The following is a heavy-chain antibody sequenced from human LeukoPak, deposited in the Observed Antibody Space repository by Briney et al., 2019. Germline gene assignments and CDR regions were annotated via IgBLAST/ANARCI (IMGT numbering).Heavy chain of an antibody. CDR2: ISGSGGST. J-gene: IGHJ5*02. CDR3: AKAFDVVVVAAANHWFDP. D-gene: IGHD2-15*01. CDR1: GFTFSSYA. V-gene: IGHV3-23*01. Sequence: GGSLRLSCAASGFTFSSYAMSWVRQAPGKGLEWVSAISGSGGSTYYADSVKGRFTISRDNSKNTLYLQMNSLRAEDTAVYYCAKAFDVVVVAAANHWFDPWGQGTLVTVSS.